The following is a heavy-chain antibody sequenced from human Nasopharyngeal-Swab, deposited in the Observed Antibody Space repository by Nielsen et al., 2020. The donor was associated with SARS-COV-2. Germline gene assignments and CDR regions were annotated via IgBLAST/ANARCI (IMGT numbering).Heavy chain of an antibody. CDR2: IYYTGNT. D-gene: IGHD2-8*01. CDR3: ARTNTERPNFDS. Sequence: SETLSLTCTVSGGSISGSTYYWGWVRQPPGKGLEWIANIYYTGNTYYSPSLKSRVTISVGTSRSQFSLTLSSMTAADRAVYYCARTNTERPNFDSWGQGLLVTVSS. CDR1: GGSISGSTYY. J-gene: IGHJ4*02. V-gene: IGHV4-39*01.